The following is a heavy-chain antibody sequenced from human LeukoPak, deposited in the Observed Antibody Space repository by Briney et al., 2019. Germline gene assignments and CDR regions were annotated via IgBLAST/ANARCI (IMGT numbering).Heavy chain of an antibody. CDR2: IYYSGNT. CDR1: GGSISSGVYY. Sequence: SETLSLTCTVPGGSISSGVYYWSWIRQHPGKGLEWIGYIYYSGNTYYSPSLKTRVTISVDTSKNQFSLKLSSVTAADTAVYYCARDRGDYGAVNWFDPWGQGILVTVSS. D-gene: IGHD4-17*01. J-gene: IGHJ5*02. V-gene: IGHV4-31*03. CDR3: ARDRGDYGAVNWFDP.